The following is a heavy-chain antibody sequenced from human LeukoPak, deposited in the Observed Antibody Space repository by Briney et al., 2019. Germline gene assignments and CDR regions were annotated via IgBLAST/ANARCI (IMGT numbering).Heavy chain of an antibody. V-gene: IGHV3-23*01. CDR2: ISGSGGST. D-gene: IGHD3-16*02. CDR1: GFTFSSYA. Sequence: GGSLRLSCAASGFTFSSYAMSWVRQAPGKGLEWVSAISGSGGSTYYADSVKGRFTISRDNSKNSLYLQMNSLRAEDTAVYYCAKGPTGGELSFYDYWGQGTLVTVSS. J-gene: IGHJ4*02. CDR3: AKGPTGGELSFYDY.